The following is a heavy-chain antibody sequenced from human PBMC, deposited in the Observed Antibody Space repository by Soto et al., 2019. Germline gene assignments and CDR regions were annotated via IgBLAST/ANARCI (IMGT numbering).Heavy chain of an antibody. D-gene: IGHD4-17*01. CDR3: ARDGMTTVPRGWFDP. CDR1: GGSISSSNW. Sequence: QVQLQESGPGLVKPSGTLSLTCAVSGGSISSSNWWSWVRQPPGKGLEWIGEIYHSGSTNYNPSLKSRVTIXXDXSXXQFSLKLSSVTAADTAVYYCARDGMTTVPRGWFDPWGQGTLVTVSS. V-gene: IGHV4-4*02. J-gene: IGHJ5*02. CDR2: IYHSGST.